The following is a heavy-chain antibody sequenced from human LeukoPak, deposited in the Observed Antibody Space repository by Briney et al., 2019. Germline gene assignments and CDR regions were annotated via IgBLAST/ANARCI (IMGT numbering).Heavy chain of an antibody. CDR1: GGSISSYY. Sequence: SETLSLTCTVSGGSISSYYWSWIRQPPGKGLEWIGYIYYSGSTNYNPSLKSRVTISVDTSKNQFSLRLTSVTAADTAVSYCARGGVGPTTNWFDPWGQGTLVTVSS. V-gene: IGHV4-59*12. J-gene: IGHJ5*02. CDR3: ARGGVGPTTNWFDP. CDR2: IYYSGST. D-gene: IGHD1-26*01.